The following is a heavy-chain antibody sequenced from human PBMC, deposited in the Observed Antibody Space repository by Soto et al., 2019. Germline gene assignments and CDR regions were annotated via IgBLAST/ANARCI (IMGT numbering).Heavy chain of an antibody. CDR2: ISGSGGST. D-gene: IGHD3-16*02. V-gene: IGHV3-23*01. J-gene: IGHJ4*02. CDR3: AKSFDYDYIWGSYRSLPFDY. Sequence: EVQLLESGGGLVQPGGSLRLSCAAAGFTFSSYAMSWVRQAPGKGLEWVSAISGSGGSTYYADSVKGRFTISRDNSENTLYLQMNSLRAEDTAVYYCAKSFDYDYIWGSYRSLPFDYWGQGTLVTVSS. CDR1: GFTFSSYA.